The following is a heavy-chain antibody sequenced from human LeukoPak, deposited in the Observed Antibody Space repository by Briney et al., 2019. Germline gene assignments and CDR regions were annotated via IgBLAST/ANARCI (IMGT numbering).Heavy chain of an antibody. J-gene: IGHJ6*03. Sequence: SGTLSLTCTVSGDSVSSANWWGWVRQPPGKGLEWIGEIYHTGSTNYNPSLTSRVTISVDKSKNQFSLNLNSVTAADTAVYYCARPYSYYMDVWGKGTTVTVSS. CDR1: GDSVSSANW. V-gene: IGHV4-4*02. CDR2: IYHTGST. CDR3: ARPYSYYMDV.